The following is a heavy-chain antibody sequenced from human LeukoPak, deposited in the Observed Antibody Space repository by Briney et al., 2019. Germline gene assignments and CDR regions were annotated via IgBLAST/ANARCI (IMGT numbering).Heavy chain of an antibody. CDR1: GFTFSSYS. V-gene: IGHV3-21*01. Sequence: GGSLRLSCAASGFTFSSYSLNWVRQAPGKGLEWVSSISSSSSYIYYADSVKGRFTISRDNAKNSLYLQMNSLRAEDTAVYYCAMTYYDFWSGEKPQGAFDIWGQGTMVTVSS. J-gene: IGHJ3*02. CDR2: ISSSSSYI. D-gene: IGHD3-3*01. CDR3: AMTYYDFWSGEKPQGAFDI.